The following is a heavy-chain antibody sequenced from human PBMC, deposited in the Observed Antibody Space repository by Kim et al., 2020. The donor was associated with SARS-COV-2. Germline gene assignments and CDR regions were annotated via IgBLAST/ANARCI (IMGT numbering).Heavy chain of an antibody. CDR3: ARADSNLYASTWYFDY. Sequence: SQTLSLTCAISGDSVSSDSAAWNWIRQSPWRGLEWLGRTYYRSKWFYDYAESVNSRISINPDTSKNRISLQVNSVTPEDTAVYFCARADSNLYASTWYFDYGGQGTMGTGSS. D-gene: IGHD6-13*01. CDR2: TYYRSKWFY. CDR1: GDSVSSDSAA. V-gene: IGHV6-1*01. J-gene: IGHJ4*02.